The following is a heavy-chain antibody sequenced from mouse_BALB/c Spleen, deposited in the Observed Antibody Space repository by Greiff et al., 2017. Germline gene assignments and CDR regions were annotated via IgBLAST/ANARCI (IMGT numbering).Heavy chain of an antibody. D-gene: IGHD2-4*01. J-gene: IGHJ2*02. CDR3: ARAGITYYFDY. Sequence: VQLQQPGAELVMPGASVKMSCKASGYTFTDYWMHWVKQRPGQGLEWIGVIDTSDSYTSYNQKFKGKATLTVDESSRTAYMQLRSLTSEDSAVYYCARAGITYYFDYWGQGTSLTVSS. V-gene: IGHV1-69*01. CDR1: GYTFTDYW. CDR2: IDTSDSYT.